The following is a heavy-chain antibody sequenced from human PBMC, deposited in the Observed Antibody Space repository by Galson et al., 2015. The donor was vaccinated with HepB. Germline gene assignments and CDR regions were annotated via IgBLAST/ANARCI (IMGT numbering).Heavy chain of an antibody. J-gene: IGHJ4*02. V-gene: IGHV3-48*01. CDR2: ISSSSSTI. D-gene: IGHD3-16*02. Sequence: SLRLSCAASGFTFSSYSMNWVRQAPGKGLEWVSYISSSSSTIYYADSVKGRFTIPRDNAKNSLYLQMNSLRAEDTAVYYCARDSLYRLPRLDYWGQGTLVTVPS. CDR1: GFTFSSYS. CDR3: ARDSLYRLPRLDY.